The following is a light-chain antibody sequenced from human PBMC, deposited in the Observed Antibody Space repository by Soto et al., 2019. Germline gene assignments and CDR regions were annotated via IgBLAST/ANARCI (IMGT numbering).Light chain of an antibody. CDR1: SSDFVSYNV. Sequence: QSALTQPASVSGSPGQSITISCTGTSSDFVSYNVVSWYQQYPGKAPKLMIYEATKRPSGVSNRFSGSKSDNTASLTISGLQAEDEAHYYCCSYTGSSTRYVFXPGTKVTVL. CDR3: CSYTGSSTRYV. J-gene: IGLJ1*01. V-gene: IGLV2-23*01. CDR2: EAT.